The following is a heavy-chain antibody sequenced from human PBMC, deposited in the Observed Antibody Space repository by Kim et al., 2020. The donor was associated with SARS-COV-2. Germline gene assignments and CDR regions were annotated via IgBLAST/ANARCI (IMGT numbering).Heavy chain of an antibody. V-gene: IGHV3-30*01. D-gene: IGHD3-3*01. CDR3: AREFGWLVLRFLDSDY. J-gene: IGHJ4*02. Sequence: SVKGRFTISRDNSKNTLYLQMNSLRAEDTAVYYCAREFGWLVLRFLDSDYWGQGTLVTVSS.